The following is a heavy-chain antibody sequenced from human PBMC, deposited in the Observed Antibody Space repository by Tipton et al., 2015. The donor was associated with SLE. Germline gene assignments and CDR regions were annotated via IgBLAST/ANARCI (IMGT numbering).Heavy chain of an antibody. CDR3: ARSKAVAADGFDY. V-gene: IGHV4-34*01. CDR1: GGSFSSYY. D-gene: IGHD6-19*01. Sequence: TLSLTCAVYGGSFSSYYWGWIRQPPGKGLEWIGSIYYSGSTYYNPSLKSRVTISVDTSKNQFSLKLSSVTAADTAVYYCARSKAVAADGFDYWGQGTLVTVSS. CDR2: IYYSGST. J-gene: IGHJ4*02.